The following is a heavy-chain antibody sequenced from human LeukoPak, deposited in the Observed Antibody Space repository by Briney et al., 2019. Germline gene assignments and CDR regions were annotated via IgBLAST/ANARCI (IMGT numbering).Heavy chain of an antibody. Sequence: GGSLRLSCAASGFTFSSYAMHWVRQAPGKGLEWVAVISYDGSNKYYADSVKGRFTISRDNSKNTLYLQMNSLRAEDTAVYYCARDESPGVRGVILDYWGQGTLVTVSS. CDR3: ARDESPGVRGVILDY. CDR1: GFTFSSYA. J-gene: IGHJ4*02. V-gene: IGHV3-30-3*01. D-gene: IGHD3-10*01. CDR2: ISYDGSNK.